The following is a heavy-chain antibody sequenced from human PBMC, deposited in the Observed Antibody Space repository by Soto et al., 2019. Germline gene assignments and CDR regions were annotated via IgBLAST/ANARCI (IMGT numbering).Heavy chain of an antibody. V-gene: IGHV3-15*07. D-gene: IGHD6-13*01. CDR2: IKSKTDGGTT. CDR3: TTETAAGTIYYYYGMDV. CDR1: GFTFSNAW. J-gene: IGHJ6*02. Sequence: GGSLRLSCAASGFTFSNAWMNWVRQAPGKGLEWVGRIKSKTDGGTTDYAAPVKGRFTISRDDSKNTLYLQMNSLKTEDTAVYYCTTETAAGTIYYYYGMDVWGQGTTVTVSS.